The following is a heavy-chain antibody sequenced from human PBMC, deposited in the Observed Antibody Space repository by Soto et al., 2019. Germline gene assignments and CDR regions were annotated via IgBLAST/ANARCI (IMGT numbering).Heavy chain of an antibody. CDR2: ISYDGSNK. V-gene: IGHV3-30*18. D-gene: IGHD2-2*01. Sequence: GGSLRLSCAASGFTFSSYGMHWVRQAPGKGLEWVAVISYDGSNKYYADSVKGRFTISRDNSKNTLYLQMNSLRAEDTAVYYCAKDHVRNIVVVPAAPKDYYYYGMDVWGQGTTATVSS. J-gene: IGHJ6*02. CDR1: GFTFSSYG. CDR3: AKDHVRNIVVVPAAPKDYYYYGMDV.